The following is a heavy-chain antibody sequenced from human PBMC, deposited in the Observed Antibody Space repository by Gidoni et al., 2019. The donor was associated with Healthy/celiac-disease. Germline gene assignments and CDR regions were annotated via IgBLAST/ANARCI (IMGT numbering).Heavy chain of an antibody. CDR2: MNPNSGNT. CDR1: GYTFTSYE. V-gene: IGHV1-8*01. D-gene: IGHD2-2*01. CDR3: ARPRIPAAPWFDP. J-gene: IGHJ5*02. Sequence: QVQLVQSGAEVTKPGASVKVSCKASGYTFTSYEINWVLQATGQGLEWMGWMNPNSGNTGYAQKFQGRVTMTRNTSISTAYMELSSLRSEDTAVYYCARPRIPAAPWFDPWGQGTLVTVSS.